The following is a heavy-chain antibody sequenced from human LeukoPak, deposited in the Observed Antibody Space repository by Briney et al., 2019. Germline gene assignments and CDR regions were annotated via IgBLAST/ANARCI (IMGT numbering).Heavy chain of an antibody. CDR3: ARGDDSQQRNDALDI. CDR2: VGNASPYI. Sequence: KPGGSLRLSGAASGFTFSRYAMNWVRQAPGKGLEWVSSVGNASPYIYYADSVKGRFTFSRDNAKNSLYLQMNSLRDEDTAVYYCARGDDSQQRNDALDIWGQGTMVTVSS. V-gene: IGHV3-21*01. D-gene: IGHD3-16*01. CDR1: GFTFSRYA. J-gene: IGHJ3*02.